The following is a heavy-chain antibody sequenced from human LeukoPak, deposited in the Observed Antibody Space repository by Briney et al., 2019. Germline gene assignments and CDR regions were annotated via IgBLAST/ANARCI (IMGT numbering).Heavy chain of an antibody. CDR3: AKMVKAVHFDY. V-gene: IGHV3-23*01. CDR1: GFTFSSYA. D-gene: IGHD5-18*01. CDR2: ISGSGGST. Sequence: GGSLRLSCAASGFTFSSYAMSWVRQAPGKGLEWVSTISGSGGSTYYAASVKGRFAISRDNSKNTLYLQMNSLRAEDTAVYYCAKMVKAVHFDYWGQGTLVTVSS. J-gene: IGHJ4*02.